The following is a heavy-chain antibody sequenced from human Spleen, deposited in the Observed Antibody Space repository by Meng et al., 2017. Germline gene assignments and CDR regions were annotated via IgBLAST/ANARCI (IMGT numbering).Heavy chain of an antibody. Sequence: LSLTCAASGFTFSNAWMSWVRQAPGKGLEWVAVIWYDGSNKYYADSVKGRFTISRDNSKNTLYLQMNSLRAEDTAVYYCARDQYYDILTGYSYYFDYWGQGTLVTVSS. V-gene: IGHV3-33*08. CDR1: GFTFSNAW. CDR3: ARDQYYDILTGYSYYFDY. J-gene: IGHJ4*02. CDR2: IWYDGSNK. D-gene: IGHD3-9*01.